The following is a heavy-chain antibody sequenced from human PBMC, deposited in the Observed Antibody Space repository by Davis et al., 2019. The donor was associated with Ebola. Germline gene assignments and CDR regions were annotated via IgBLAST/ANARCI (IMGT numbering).Heavy chain of an antibody. J-gene: IGHJ4*02. CDR2: INHSGST. CDR1: GGSFSGYY. V-gene: IGHV4-34*01. Sequence: SETLSLTCAVYGGSFSGYYWSWTRQPPGKGLEWIGEINHSGSTNYNPSLKSRVTIPVDTSKNQFSLKLSSVTAADTAVYYCARGYLKYYYDSSGLNYWGQGTLVTVSS. CDR3: ARGYLKYYYDSSGLNY. D-gene: IGHD3-22*01.